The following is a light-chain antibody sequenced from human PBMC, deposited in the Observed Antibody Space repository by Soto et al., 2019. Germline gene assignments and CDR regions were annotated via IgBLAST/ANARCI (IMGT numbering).Light chain of an antibody. CDR1: QSVSSY. J-gene: IGKJ1*01. CDR2: DAS. V-gene: IGKV3-11*01. Sequence: ELVLTQSPATLSLSPGERATLSCRASQSVSSYLAWYQQKPGQAPRLLIYDASNRATGIQARFSGSGSGADFTLTISSLEPEDFAVYYCQQRSNWWTFGQGTKVDIK. CDR3: QQRSNWWT.